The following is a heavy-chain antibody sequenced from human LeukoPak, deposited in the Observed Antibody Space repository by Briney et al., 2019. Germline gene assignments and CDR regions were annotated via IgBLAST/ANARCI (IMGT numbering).Heavy chain of an antibody. Sequence: GGSLRLSCAASGFSFSAHWMHWVRQAPGKGLVWVSRINNEGTGTDYADSVRGRFTISRVNVENTLSLQMNSLSADDTAMYYCVRYDVDARRFDYWGQGTLVTVSS. CDR2: INNEGTGT. D-gene: IGHD2-8*01. CDR3: VRYDVDARRFDY. J-gene: IGHJ4*02. CDR1: GFSFSAHW. V-gene: IGHV3-74*01.